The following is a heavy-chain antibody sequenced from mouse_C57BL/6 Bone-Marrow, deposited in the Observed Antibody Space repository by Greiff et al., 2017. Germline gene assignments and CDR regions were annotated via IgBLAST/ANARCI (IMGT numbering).Heavy chain of an antibody. V-gene: IGHV2-2*01. CDR2: IGSGGST. Sequence: QVQLQQSGPGLVQPSQSLSITCTVSGFSLTSYGVHWVRQSPGKGLEWLGVIGSGGSTDYNAAFISRLSISKDNSKSQVFFKMNSLQADDTAIYYCARANWDFDYWGQGTTLTVSS. CDR1: GFSLTSYG. J-gene: IGHJ2*01. D-gene: IGHD4-1*01. CDR3: ARANWDFDY.